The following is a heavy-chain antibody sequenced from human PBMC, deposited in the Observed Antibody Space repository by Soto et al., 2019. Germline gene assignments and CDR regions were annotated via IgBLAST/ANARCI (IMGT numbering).Heavy chain of an antibody. CDR2: IDPSAGST. D-gene: IGHD1-1*01. J-gene: IGHJ4*02. V-gene: IGHV1-46*01. Sequence: GASVKVSCKASGYTLTSFYMHWMRQAPGQGLEWMGVIDPSAGSTTYAQKFKGRVRMTRDTFTSTVSMELSSLRSEDTAVYYCARSPRPTGTTLYYFDHWGQGTLVTVSS. CDR3: ARSPRPTGTTLYYFDH. CDR1: GYTLTSFY.